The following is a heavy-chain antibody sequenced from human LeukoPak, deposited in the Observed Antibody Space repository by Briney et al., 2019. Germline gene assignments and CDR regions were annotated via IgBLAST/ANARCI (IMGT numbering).Heavy chain of an antibody. V-gene: IGHV3-23*01. CDR3: AKGMKQELLIRYYFDY. J-gene: IGHJ4*02. D-gene: IGHD3-10*01. CDR2: ISGSGGST. CDR1: GFTFSSYA. Sequence: PGGSLRLSCAASGFTFSSYAMSWVRQAPGKGLEWVSAISGSGGSTYYADSVKGRFTISRDNSKNTLYLQMNSLRAEDTAVYYCAKGMKQELLIRYYFDYWGQGTLVTVSS.